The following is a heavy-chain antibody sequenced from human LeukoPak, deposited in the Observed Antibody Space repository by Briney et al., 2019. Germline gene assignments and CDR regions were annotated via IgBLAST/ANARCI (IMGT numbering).Heavy chain of an antibody. CDR2: IISKTDGGTT. V-gene: IGHV3-15*01. D-gene: IGHD3-22*01. Sequence: GGSLRLSCAAPGFTFTTAWMSWVRQSPGKGLEWVGRIISKTDGGTTDYAAPVKGRFTISRDDSKSTLYLQMNSLKNEDTAVYYCTTEGARTYDYDRSGIYWGQGTLVTVSS. J-gene: IGHJ4*02. CDR1: GFTFTTAW. CDR3: TTEGARTYDYDRSGIY.